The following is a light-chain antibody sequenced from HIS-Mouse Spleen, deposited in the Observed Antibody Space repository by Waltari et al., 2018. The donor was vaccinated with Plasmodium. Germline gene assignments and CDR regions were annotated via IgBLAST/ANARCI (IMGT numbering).Light chain of an antibody. J-gene: IGLJ3*02. Sequence: SYVLTQPPSVSVAPGQTARITCSGDALPKQYAYWYQQKPGQAPVLVIYKDSERPSGIPERFSGSSSGTTVTLTISGVQAEDEADYYCQSADSSGTPNWVFGGGTKLTVL. CDR3: QSADSSGTPNWV. V-gene: IGLV3-25*03. CDR2: KDS. CDR1: ALPKQY.